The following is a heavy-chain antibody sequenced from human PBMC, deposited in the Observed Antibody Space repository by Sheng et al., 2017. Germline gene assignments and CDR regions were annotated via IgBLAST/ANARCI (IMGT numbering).Heavy chain of an antibody. V-gene: IGHV3-33*01. Sequence: QVQLVESGGGVVQPGRSLRLSCAASGFTFSSYGMHWVRQAPGKGLEWVAVIWYDGSNKYYADSVKGRFTISRDNSKNTLYLQMNSLRAEDTAVYYCAREGGPYSSRRYFDYWGQGTLVTVSS. D-gene: IGHD6-13*01. CDR1: GFTFSSYG. CDR2: IWYDGSNK. J-gene: IGHJ4*02. CDR3: AREGGPYSSRRYFDY.